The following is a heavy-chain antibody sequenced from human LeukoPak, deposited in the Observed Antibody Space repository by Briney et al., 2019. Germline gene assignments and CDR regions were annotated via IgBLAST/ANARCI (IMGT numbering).Heavy chain of an antibody. D-gene: IGHD2-2*01. Sequence: SETLSLTCAVYGWSFNDYYWNWIRQPPGKGLEWIGETNARGDTNFNPSLKSRVTISVDTSKSQFSLRLTSMIAADAAVYYCARGQVPAARGYNWFDPWGQGTLVTVSS. V-gene: IGHV4-34*01. CDR2: TNARGDT. J-gene: IGHJ5*02. CDR3: ARGQVPAARGYNWFDP. CDR1: GWSFNDYY.